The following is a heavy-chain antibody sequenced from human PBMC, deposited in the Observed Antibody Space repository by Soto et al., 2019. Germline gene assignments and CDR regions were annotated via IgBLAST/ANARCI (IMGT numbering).Heavy chain of an antibody. J-gene: IGHJ4*02. Sequence: PSETLALTCTVSGGSVSSGSYYWSWIRQPPGKGLEWIGYIYYSGSTNYNPSLKSRVTISVDTSKNQFSLKLSSVTAADTAVYYCARGEDYDSSGYIDYWGQGTLVTVSS. CDR3: ARGEDYDSSGYIDY. V-gene: IGHV4-61*01. CDR1: GGSVSSGSYY. D-gene: IGHD3-22*01. CDR2: IYYSGST.